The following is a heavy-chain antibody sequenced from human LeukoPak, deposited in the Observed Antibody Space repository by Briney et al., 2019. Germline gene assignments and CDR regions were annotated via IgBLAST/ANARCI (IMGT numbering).Heavy chain of an antibody. J-gene: IGHJ4*01. Sequence: SQTLSLTCTVSGGSISSGDYYWSWIRQPPGKGLEWIGYIYYSGSTYYNPSLKSRVTISVDTTKNQFSLKLSSVTAADTAVYYCARTAGEVTTRYYWGQGTLVTGSS. CDR1: GGSISSGDYY. V-gene: IGHV4-30-4*01. D-gene: IGHD4-17*01. CDR2: IYYSGST. CDR3: ARTAGEVTTRYY.